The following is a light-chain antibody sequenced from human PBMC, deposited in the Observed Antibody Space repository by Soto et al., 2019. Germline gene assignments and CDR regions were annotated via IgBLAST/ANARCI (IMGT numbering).Light chain of an antibody. CDR1: NIETKS. V-gene: IGLV3-21*02. Sequence: SYVLTQPPSVSVAPGQTASLTCGGDNIETKSVHWYQQRPRQAPVLVVYDDSDRPSGIPERFSGSNSGNTATLTISRVEGGDEAEYYCQVWDTPSHHWVFGGGTKLTVL. J-gene: IGLJ3*02. CDR3: QVWDTPSHHWV. CDR2: DDS.